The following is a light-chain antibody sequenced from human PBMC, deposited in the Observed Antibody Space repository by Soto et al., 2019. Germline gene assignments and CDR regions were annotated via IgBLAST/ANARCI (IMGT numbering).Light chain of an antibody. CDR3: QQYGSSRWT. V-gene: IGKV3-20*01. J-gene: IGKJ1*01. CDR1: ETVYESQ. CDR2: AIS. Sequence: IVLTQSPGTLSLSPGERATLSCRSSETVYESQLAWYQQKPGQAPRLLIYAISSRAAGIPDRFSGSGSGTDFTLTITRVEPEDFAMYFCQQYGSSRWTFAQGTKVDIK.